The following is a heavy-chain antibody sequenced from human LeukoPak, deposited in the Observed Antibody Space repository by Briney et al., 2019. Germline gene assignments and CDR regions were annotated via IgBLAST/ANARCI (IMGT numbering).Heavy chain of an antibody. CDR2: IYYSGST. J-gene: IGHJ4*02. V-gene: IGHV4-59*01. D-gene: IGHD3-3*01. CDR3: AGDGWVGGPQEYYDFWSGYLD. CDR1: GGSISSYY. Sequence: TSSETLSLTCTVSGGSISSYYWSWIRQPPGKGLEWIGYIYYSGSTNYNPSLKSRVTISVDTSKNQFSLKLSSVTAADTAVYYCAGDGWVGGPQEYYDFWSGYLDWGQGTLVTVSS.